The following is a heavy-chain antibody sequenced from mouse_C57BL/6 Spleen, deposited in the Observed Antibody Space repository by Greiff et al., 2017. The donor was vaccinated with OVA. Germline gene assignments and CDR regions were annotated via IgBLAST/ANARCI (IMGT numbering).Heavy chain of an antibody. CDR2: ISSGSSTI. Sequence: EVQLVESGGGLVKPGGSLKLSCAASGFTFSDYGMHWVRQAPEQGLEWVAYISSGSSTIYYADTVKGRFTISRDNAKNTLFLQMTSLRSEDTAMYYCARRLGRGYFDYWGQGTTLTVSS. J-gene: IGHJ2*01. CDR1: GFTFSDYG. D-gene: IGHD4-1*01. CDR3: ARRLGRGYFDY. V-gene: IGHV5-17*01.